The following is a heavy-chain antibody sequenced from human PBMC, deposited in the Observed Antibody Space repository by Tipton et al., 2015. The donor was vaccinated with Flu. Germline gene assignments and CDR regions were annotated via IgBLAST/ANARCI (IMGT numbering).Heavy chain of an antibody. J-gene: IGHJ4*02. D-gene: IGHD2-21*01. CDR3: ASEDRTRGESPFDY. CDR2: ISSSGSTI. V-gene: IGHV3-48*03. Sequence: GSLRLSCAVSGFTFSSYEMNWVRQAPGKGLEWVSYISSSGSTIYYADSVKGRFTISRDNAKNSLYLQMNSLRAEDTAVYYCASEDRTRGESPFDYWGQGTLVTVSS. CDR1: GFTFSSYE.